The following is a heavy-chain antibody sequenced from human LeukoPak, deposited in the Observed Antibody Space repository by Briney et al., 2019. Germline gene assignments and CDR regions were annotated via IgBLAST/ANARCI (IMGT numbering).Heavy chain of an antibody. V-gene: IGHV3-15*01. CDR2: IKSETDGATT. D-gene: IGHD2-8*01. Sequence: GGSLRLSCAASGFTFSNVWMSWVRQAPGKGLEWVGRIKSETDGATTDYAAPVKGRFTISRDDSKNTLYLQMNSLKTEDTAVYYCTTGGTLVYGILGWFDPWGQGTLVTVSS. CDR3: TTGGTLVYGILGWFDP. J-gene: IGHJ5*02. CDR1: GFTFSNVW.